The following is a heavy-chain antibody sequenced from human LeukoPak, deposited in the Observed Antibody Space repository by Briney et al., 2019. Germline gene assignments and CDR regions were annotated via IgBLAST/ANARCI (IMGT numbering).Heavy chain of an antibody. V-gene: IGHV3-74*01. D-gene: IGHD6-19*01. CDR2: INSDGSST. CDR1: GFTFSSYS. J-gene: IGHJ4*02. Sequence: GGSLRLSCAASGFTFSSYSMNWVRQAPGKGLVWVSRINSDGSSTSYADSVKGRFTISRDNAKNTLYLQMNSLRAEDTAVYYCAREVKQWLVLGGEFDYWGQGTLVTVSS. CDR3: AREVKQWLVLGGEFDY.